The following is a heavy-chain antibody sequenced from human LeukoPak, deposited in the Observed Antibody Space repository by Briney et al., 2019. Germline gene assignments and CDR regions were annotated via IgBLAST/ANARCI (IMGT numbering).Heavy chain of an antibody. V-gene: IGHV1-2*02. CDR3: ARPYSRSSIDGFDI. J-gene: IGHJ3*02. CDR1: GYTFTSYA. Sequence: ASVKVSCKASGYTFTSYAMNWVRQAPGQGLEWMGWINPDRGDSNFEQKFQGRISMTRDTPISTAYLELSSLTSDDTALYYCARPYSRSSIDGFDIWGQGTMVTVSS. CDR2: INPDRGDS. D-gene: IGHD6-6*01.